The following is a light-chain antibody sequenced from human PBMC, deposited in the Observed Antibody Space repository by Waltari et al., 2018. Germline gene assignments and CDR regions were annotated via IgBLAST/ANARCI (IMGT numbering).Light chain of an antibody. Sequence: DIVMTQSPLSLPVTPGEPASISCRSSQSLLHSNGYNFLDWYLQKPGQSPQLLIYLGSNRASGVPDRFSGSGSGTDFTLKISRVEADDVGVYYCMQALQTPNTFGQGTKLEI. CDR1: QSLLHSNGYNF. V-gene: IGKV2-28*01. CDR3: MQALQTPNT. CDR2: LGS. J-gene: IGKJ2*01.